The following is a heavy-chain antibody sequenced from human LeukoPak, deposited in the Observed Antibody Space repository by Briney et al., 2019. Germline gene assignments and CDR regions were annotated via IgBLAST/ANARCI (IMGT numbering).Heavy chain of an antibody. CDR1: GGSISSYY. J-gene: IGHJ4*02. CDR2: IYYSGST. V-gene: IGHV4-59*12. D-gene: IGHD6-13*01. Sequence: SETLSLTCTVSGGSISSYYWSWIRQPPGKGLEWIGYIYYSGSTNYNPSLKSRVTISVDTSKNQFSLKLSSVTAADTAVYYCARDRGSSWYLTFDYWGQGTLVTVSS. CDR3: ARDRGSSWYLTFDY.